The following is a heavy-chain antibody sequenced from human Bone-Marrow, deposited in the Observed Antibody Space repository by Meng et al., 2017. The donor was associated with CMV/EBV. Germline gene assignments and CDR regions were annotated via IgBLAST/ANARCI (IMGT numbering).Heavy chain of an antibody. Sequence: GGSLRLSCAASGFTVSSNYMSWVRQAPGKGLEWVSVIYSGGSTYYADSVKGRFTISRDNSKNSLYLQMNSLRAEDTAVYYCARKAYSRGFAYWGQGTLVTFYS. D-gene: IGHD6-13*01. J-gene: IGHJ4*02. CDR3: ARKAYSRGFAY. CDR2: IYSGGST. V-gene: IGHV3-53*01. CDR1: GFTVSSNY.